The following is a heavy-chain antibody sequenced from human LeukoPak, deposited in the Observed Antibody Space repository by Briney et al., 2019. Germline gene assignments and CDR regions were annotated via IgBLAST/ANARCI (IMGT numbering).Heavy chain of an antibody. CDR2: INPSSGGT. Sequence: GSVTDSRMGSGYTFTRHYRNWVGQAPGQGRAGVGKINPSSGGTGNAQECQGRVPMTRDTSTSTVYMELPSLRSEDTVVYYCARDGLYCTNGVCSSDIWGQGTLVTVSS. D-gene: IGHD2-8*01. J-gene: IGHJ3*02. CDR3: ARDGLYCTNGVCSSDI. V-gene: IGHV1-46*01. CDR1: GYTFTRHY.